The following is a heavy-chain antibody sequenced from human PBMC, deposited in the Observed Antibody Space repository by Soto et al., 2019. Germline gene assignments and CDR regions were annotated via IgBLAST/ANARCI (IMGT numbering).Heavy chain of an antibody. CDR2: ISGSGGIT. CDR3: ARAAHYDFWSGYYYMDV. Sequence: EVQLLESGGGLVQSGGSLRLSCATSGFTFSSYAMAWVRQAPGKGLEWVSAISGSGGITYHAASVKGRFSISRDNSRNMLYLQMNSLGAEDTAVYYCARAAHYDFWSGYYYMDVWGIGTTVTVSS. D-gene: IGHD3-3*01. CDR1: GFTFSSYA. V-gene: IGHV3-23*01. J-gene: IGHJ6*03.